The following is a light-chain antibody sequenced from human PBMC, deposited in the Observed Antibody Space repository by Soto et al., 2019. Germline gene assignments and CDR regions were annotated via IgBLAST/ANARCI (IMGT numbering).Light chain of an antibody. CDR3: SSYTGTSTQV. V-gene: IGLV2-14*03. CDR2: DVT. Sequence: QSALTQPASVSGSPGQSITISCTGSSSDVGHYDYVSWFQQHPGRAPTLLIYDVTYRPSGVSNRFSGAKSGSTASLTISGLRTEDEAYYYCSSYTGTSTQVFGTGTKLTVL. CDR1: SSDVGHYDY. J-gene: IGLJ1*01.